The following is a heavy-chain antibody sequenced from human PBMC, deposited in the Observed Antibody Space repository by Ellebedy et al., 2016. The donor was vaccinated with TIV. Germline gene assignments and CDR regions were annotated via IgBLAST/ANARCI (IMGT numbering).Heavy chain of an antibody. D-gene: IGHD3-10*01. Sequence: GESLKISXAASGFTFSSYGMHWVRQAPGKGLEWVAVIWYDGSNKYYADSVKGRFTISRDNAKNSLYLQMNSLRAEDTAVYYCARGLWLGYWGQGTLVTVSS. CDR2: IWYDGSNK. CDR1: GFTFSSYG. J-gene: IGHJ4*02. V-gene: IGHV3-33*01. CDR3: ARGLWLGY.